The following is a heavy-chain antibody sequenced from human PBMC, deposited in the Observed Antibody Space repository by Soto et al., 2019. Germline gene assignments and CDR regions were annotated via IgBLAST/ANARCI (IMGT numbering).Heavy chain of an antibody. V-gene: IGHV3-15*07. CDR1: GFTFNDAW. J-gene: IGHJ4*02. CDR3: DTGSGSYPY. D-gene: IGHD3-16*02. CDR2: IKSKTDDGTT. Sequence: EVQLVESGGDLVKPGGSLTLSCAASGFTFNDAWMNWVRQAPGKGLEWVGRIKSKTDDGTTDYAAPVKGRFTISRDDSKNTLHLQMNSLKTEDTDVYYCDTGSGSYPYWGQGTLVTVSS.